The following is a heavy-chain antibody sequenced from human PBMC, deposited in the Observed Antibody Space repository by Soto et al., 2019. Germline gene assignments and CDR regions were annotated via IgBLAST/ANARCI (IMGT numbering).Heavy chain of an antibody. V-gene: IGHV4-30-2*01. J-gene: IGHJ4*02. CDR1: GGSISSFFYS. D-gene: IGHD1-1*01. Sequence: PSDTLSLTCTVSGGSISSFFYSWSWIRQPPGKGLEWIGYIYHSGSTYYNPSLKSRVTISVDTSKNQFSLKLSSVTAADTAVYYCARDTTAGLFDYWGQGTLVTVSS. CDR3: ARDTTAGLFDY. CDR2: IYHSGST.